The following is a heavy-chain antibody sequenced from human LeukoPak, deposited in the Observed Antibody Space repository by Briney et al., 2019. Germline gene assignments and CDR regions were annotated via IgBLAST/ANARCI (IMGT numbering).Heavy chain of an antibody. CDR3: AKDISKDGYSPFDY. D-gene: IGHD5-24*01. CDR2: ISWNSGSI. CDR1: GFTFDDYA. Sequence: PGGSLRLSCAASGFTFDDYAMHRVRQAPGKGLEWVSGISWNSGSIGYADSVKGRFTISRDNAKSSLYLQMNSLRAEDMALYYCAKDISKDGYSPFDYWGQGTLVTVSS. J-gene: IGHJ4*02. V-gene: IGHV3-9*03.